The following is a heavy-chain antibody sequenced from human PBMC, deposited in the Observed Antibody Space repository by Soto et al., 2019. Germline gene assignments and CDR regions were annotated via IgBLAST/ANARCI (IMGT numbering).Heavy chain of an antibody. D-gene: IGHD3-10*01. J-gene: IGHJ6*02. CDR1: GGSISSGDYY. V-gene: IGHV4-30-4*01. CDR2: IYYSGST. Sequence: SETLSLTCTVSGGSISSGDYYWSWIRQPPGKGLEWIGYIYYSGSTYYNPSLKSRVTISVDTSKNQFSLKLSSVTAADTAVYYCARVGDTWFGEFLNYYYYGMDVWGQGTTVTVSS. CDR3: ARVGDTWFGEFLNYYYYGMDV.